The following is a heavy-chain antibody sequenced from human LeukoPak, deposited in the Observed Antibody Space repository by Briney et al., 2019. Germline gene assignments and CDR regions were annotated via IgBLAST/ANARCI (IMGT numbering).Heavy chain of an antibody. Sequence: GGSLRLSCAASGFTFSSYSMNWVRQAPRKGLEWVSSISSSSSYIYYADSVKGRFTISRDNAKNSLYLQMNSLRAEDTALYYCVKGGIQDYYFDYWGQGTLVTVSS. J-gene: IGHJ4*02. D-gene: IGHD5-18*01. CDR1: GFTFSSYS. CDR2: ISSSSSYI. CDR3: VKGGIQDYYFDY. V-gene: IGHV3-21*04.